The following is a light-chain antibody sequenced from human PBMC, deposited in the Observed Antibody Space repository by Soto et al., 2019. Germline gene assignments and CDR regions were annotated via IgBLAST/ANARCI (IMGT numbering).Light chain of an antibody. CDR1: QTISTL. CDR2: AAS. V-gene: IGKV1-5*01. J-gene: IGKJ2*01. Sequence: IQMTQSPSTLSASVGDRVTLTCHASQTISTLLAWYQHRPGKAPNLLIYAASSLGSGVPSRFSGSGSGTEFTLTISSLQPDDSATYYCQQYSSLVTVGQGTKLEI. CDR3: QQYSSLVT.